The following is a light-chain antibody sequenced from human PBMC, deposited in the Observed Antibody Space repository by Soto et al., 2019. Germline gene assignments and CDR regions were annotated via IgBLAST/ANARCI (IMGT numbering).Light chain of an antibody. Sequence: EIVLTQSPGTLSLSPGERATLSCRASQSVSSSYLAWYQQKPGQAPWLLIYGASSRATGIPDRFSGSGSGTDFTLTISRLEAEDFAVYYCQQCGSSPLTFGGGTKVEIK. V-gene: IGKV3-20*01. CDR3: QQCGSSPLT. J-gene: IGKJ4*01. CDR2: GAS. CDR1: QSVSSSY.